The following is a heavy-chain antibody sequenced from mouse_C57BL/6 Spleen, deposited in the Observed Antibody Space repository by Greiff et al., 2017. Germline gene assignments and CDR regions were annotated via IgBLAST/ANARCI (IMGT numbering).Heavy chain of an antibody. CDR1: GYAFTNYL. J-gene: IGHJ2*01. V-gene: IGHV1-54*01. D-gene: IGHD1-1*01. Sequence: QVQLQQSGAELVRPGTSVKVSCKASGYAFTNYLIEWVKQRPGQGLEWIGMIHPNSGSPNYTEKFKSKATLTVDKSSSTAYMQLSSLTSEDAAVYYCARARCITTVVAKAYFDDWGKGTTLTVSS. CDR3: ARARCITTVVAKAYFDD. CDR2: IHPNSGSP.